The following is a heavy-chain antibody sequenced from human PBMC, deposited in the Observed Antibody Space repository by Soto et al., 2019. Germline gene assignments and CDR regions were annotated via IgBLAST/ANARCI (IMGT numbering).Heavy chain of an antibody. CDR1: GYTFTSYG. V-gene: IGHV1-18*01. D-gene: IGHD3-9*01. Sequence: ASVKVSCKASGYTFTSYGISWVRRAPGQGLEWMGWISAYNGNTNYAQKLQGRVTMTTDTSTSTAYMELRSLRSDDTAVYYCARSSLRYFDWLSSLVRDAFDIWGQGTMVTVSS. CDR3: ARSSLRYFDWLSSLVRDAFDI. CDR2: ISAYNGNT. J-gene: IGHJ3*02.